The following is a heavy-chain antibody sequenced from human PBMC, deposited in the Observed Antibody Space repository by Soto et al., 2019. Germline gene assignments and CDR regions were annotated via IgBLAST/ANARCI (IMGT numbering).Heavy chain of an antibody. CDR1: GFTPTNAW. J-gene: IGHJ4*02. CDR2: IKSETAGGTT. Sequence: GGSLRLSCAASGFTPTNAWMNWIRQAPGKGPEWVGRIKSETAGGTTDYAAPVKGRFTISRDDSKNTLYLQMDSLKTEDAAVYYCSAGYCSGANCYSYQYWGQGTLVTVSS. D-gene: IGHD2-15*01. CDR3: SAGYCSGANCYSYQY. V-gene: IGHV3-15*07.